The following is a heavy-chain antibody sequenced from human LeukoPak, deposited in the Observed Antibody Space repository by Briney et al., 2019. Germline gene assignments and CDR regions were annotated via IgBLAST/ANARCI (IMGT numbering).Heavy chain of an antibody. J-gene: IGHJ4*02. CDR3: ARDGQWVSTFDY. D-gene: IGHD6-19*01. V-gene: IGHV6-1*01. Sequence: SQTLSLTCAISGDSVSSNSAAWVWIRQSPSRGLEWLGRTYYRSKWFNDYAVSVESRITVNPDTSKNQFSLQLNSVTPEDTAVYHCARDGQWVSTFDYWGQGTLVTVSS. CDR2: TYYRSKWFN. CDR1: GDSVSSNSAA.